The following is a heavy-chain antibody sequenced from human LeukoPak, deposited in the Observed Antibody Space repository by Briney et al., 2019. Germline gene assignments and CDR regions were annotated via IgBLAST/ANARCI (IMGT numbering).Heavy chain of an antibody. D-gene: IGHD4-17*01. Sequence: GESLKISCAASGITFSGYYMNWVRQAPGKGLEWVSSISTTSTYIYYADSVKGRFTISRDNAENSLYLQMNSLRAEDTAVYYCARRDYEDAFDIWGQGTVVTVSS. J-gene: IGHJ3*02. CDR3: ARRDYEDAFDI. CDR2: ISTTSTYI. V-gene: IGHV3-21*01. CDR1: GITFSGYY.